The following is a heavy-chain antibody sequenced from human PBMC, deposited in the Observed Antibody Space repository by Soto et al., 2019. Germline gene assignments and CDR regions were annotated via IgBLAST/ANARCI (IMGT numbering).Heavy chain of an antibody. CDR1: GFSLTNYY. J-gene: IGHJ6*02. CDR3: AGQNYYYGMDV. V-gene: IGHV1-46*01. CDR2: LNPSGGVT. Sequence: ASVKVSCKTSGFSLTNYYVYWGRQAPGQGLEWLGILNPSGGVTDYAQKFQGRVTMTRDTSTSTVYMELRSLRSEDTAVYYCAGQNYYYGMDVWGQGTTVTVSS.